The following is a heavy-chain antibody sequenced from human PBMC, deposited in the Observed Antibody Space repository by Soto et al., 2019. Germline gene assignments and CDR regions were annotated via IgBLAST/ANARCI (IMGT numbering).Heavy chain of an antibody. V-gene: IGHV1-2*04. CDR3: ARGSSVAKIPYYYYYYGMDV. J-gene: IGHJ6*02. CDR1: GYTFTGYY. Sequence: ASVKVSCKASGYTFTGYYMHWVRRAPGQGLEWMGWINPNSGGTNYAQKFQGWVTMTRDTSISTAYMELSRLRSDDTAVYYCARGSSVAKIPYYYYYYGMDVWGQGTTVTVSS. D-gene: IGHD6-19*01. CDR2: INPNSGGT.